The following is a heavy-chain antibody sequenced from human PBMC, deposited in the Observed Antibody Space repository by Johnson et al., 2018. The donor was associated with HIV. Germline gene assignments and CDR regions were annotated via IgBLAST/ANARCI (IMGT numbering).Heavy chain of an antibody. Sequence: VQLVESGGDLVKPGGSLRLSCAASGFTFSDAWMNWVRQAPGKGLEWVSVIYSGGSTYYADSVKGRFTISRDSSKNTLYLEMNTLRPEDTAMYYCPRGSRYTFGNADVHRLHALVIWGQGTLVTVSS. J-gene: IGHJ3*02. CDR3: PRGSRYTFGNADVHRLHALVI. CDR1: GFTFSDAW. D-gene: IGHD3-16*01. CDR2: IYSGGST. V-gene: IGHV3-66*02.